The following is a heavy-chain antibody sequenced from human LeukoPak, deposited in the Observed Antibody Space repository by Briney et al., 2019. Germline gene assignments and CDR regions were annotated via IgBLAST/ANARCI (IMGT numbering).Heavy chain of an antibody. CDR3: AQTDESRYFDWFDY. D-gene: IGHD3-9*01. CDR1: GFSLSSSGVS. CDR2: IYWDDDK. Sequence: ESGPTLVNPTQTLTLTCTFSGFSLSSSGVSVGWFRQPPGKALEWLALIYWDDDKRYSPSLESRLTITKDTSKNQVVLTMTNMDPVDTATYYCAQTDESRYFDWFDYWGQGTLVTVSS. J-gene: IGHJ4*02. V-gene: IGHV2-5*02.